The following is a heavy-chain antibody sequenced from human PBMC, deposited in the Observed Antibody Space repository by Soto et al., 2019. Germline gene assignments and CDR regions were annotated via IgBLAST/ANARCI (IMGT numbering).Heavy chain of an antibody. CDR1: GFIFSDYW. CDR3: VSFEAIGS. CDR2: IKADGSRK. Sequence: ELQLVESGGGLVQPGGSLRLSCAASGFIFSDYWMAWVRQAPGKGLEWVANIKADGSRKYYMESAKGRITISRDNAKNPLCLQTNSLRVEDTAVYYCVSFEAIGSWGQGNLVTVSS. V-gene: IGHV3-7*01. J-gene: IGHJ4*02.